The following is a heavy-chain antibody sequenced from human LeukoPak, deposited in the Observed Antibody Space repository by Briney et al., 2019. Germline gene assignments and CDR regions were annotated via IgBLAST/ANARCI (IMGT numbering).Heavy chain of an antibody. CDR3: VKSEEPGIMLSWFDP. D-gene: IGHD3-16*01. CDR1: GFTFSSYA. Sequence: GGSLRLSCSAFGFTFSSYAMHWVRQAPGKGLEYVSAISSNGGSTYYADSVKGRFTISRDNSKNTLYLQMSSLRAEDTAVYYCVKSEEPGIMLSWFDPWGQGTLVTVSS. J-gene: IGHJ5*02. V-gene: IGHV3-64D*09. CDR2: ISSNGGST.